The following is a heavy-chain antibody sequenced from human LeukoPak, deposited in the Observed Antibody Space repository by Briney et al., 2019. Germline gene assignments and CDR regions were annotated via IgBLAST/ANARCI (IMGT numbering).Heavy chain of an antibody. Sequence: ASVKVSCKASGYTFTGYYMHWVRQAPGQGLEWMGWISAYNGNTNYAQKLQGRVTMTTDTSTSTAYMELRSLRSDDTAVYYCATRNSYSSSGAFDIWGQGTMVTVSS. CDR2: ISAYNGNT. CDR1: GYTFTGYY. V-gene: IGHV1-18*04. J-gene: IGHJ3*02. CDR3: ATRNSYSSSGAFDI. D-gene: IGHD6-6*01.